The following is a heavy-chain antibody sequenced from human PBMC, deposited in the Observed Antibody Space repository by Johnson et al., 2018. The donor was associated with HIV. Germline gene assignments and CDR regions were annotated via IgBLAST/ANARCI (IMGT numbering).Heavy chain of an antibody. J-gene: IGHJ3*02. D-gene: IGHD5-18*01. Sequence: QVQLVESGGGVVQPGGSLRLSCAASGFTFSSFGMHWVRQAPGKGLEWVAFIRYDGSNKYFAASVKGRFTISRDNSKNTLYLQMNSLKTEDTAVYYCTNPDTAMATGAFDIWGQGTMVTVSS. V-gene: IGHV3-30*02. CDR1: GFTFSSFG. CDR3: TNPDTAMATGAFDI. CDR2: IRYDGSNK.